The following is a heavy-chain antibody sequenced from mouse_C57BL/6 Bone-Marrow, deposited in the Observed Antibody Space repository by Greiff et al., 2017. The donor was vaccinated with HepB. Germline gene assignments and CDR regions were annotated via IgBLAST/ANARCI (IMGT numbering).Heavy chain of an antibody. D-gene: IGHD2-3*01. J-gene: IGHJ2*01. CDR1: GFNIKDDY. Sequence: EVQLQQSGAELVRPGASVKLSCTASGFNIKDDYMHWVKQRPEQGLEWIGWIDPENGDTEYASKFQGKATITADTSSNTAYLQLSSLTSEDTAVYYCTTDDGYSGYWGQGTTLTVSA. CDR3: TTDDGYSGY. V-gene: IGHV14-4*01. CDR2: IDPENGDT.